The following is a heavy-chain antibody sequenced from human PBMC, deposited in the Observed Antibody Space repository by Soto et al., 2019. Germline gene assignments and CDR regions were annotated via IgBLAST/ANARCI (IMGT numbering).Heavy chain of an antibody. CDR3: ARDQNDSGGYSEY. CDR1: GFTFSTYG. CDR2: IWNDGSNE. Sequence: PGGSLRLSCEASGFTFSTYGMHWIRQAPGKGLEWLAIIWNDGSNEYYADSVKGRFTISRDNSKNTLYLQLNNLRAEDTAVYFCARDQNDSGGYSEYWGQGTLVTVSS. V-gene: IGHV3-33*01. D-gene: IGHD3-22*01. J-gene: IGHJ4*02.